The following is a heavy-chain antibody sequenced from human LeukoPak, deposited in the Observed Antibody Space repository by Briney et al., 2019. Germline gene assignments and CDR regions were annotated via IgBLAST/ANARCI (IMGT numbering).Heavy chain of an antibody. J-gene: IGHJ4*02. V-gene: IGHV1-69-2*01. CDR2: VDPEDGET. CDR1: GYTFTDYY. CDR3: ATGNYYDSSGNYY. D-gene: IGHD3-22*01. Sequence: ATVKISCKASGYTFTDYYMHWVQQAPGKGLEWMGRVDPEDGETIYAEKFQGRVTITADTSTDTAYMELSGLRSEDTAVYYCATGNYYDSSGNYYWGQGTLVTVSS.